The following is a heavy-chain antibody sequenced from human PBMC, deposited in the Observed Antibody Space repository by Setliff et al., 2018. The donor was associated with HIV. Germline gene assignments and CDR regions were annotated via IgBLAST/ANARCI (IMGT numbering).Heavy chain of an antibody. CDR1: GGTFSSYA. CDR2: NIPIFGTA. J-gene: IGHJ4*02. V-gene: IGHV1-69*13. D-gene: IGHD3-10*01. Sequence: SVKVSCKASGGTFSSYAISWVRQAPGQGLEWMGGNIPIFGTANYAQKFQGRVTITADESTGTAYMELRNLRSDDTAVYYCATDRTQTGISMVRGRLTDPARYPLDYWGPGTLVTVSS. CDR3: ATDRTQTGISMVRGRLTDPARYPLDY.